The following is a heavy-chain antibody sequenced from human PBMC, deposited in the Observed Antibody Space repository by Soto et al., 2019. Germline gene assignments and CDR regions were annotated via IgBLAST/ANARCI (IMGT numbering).Heavy chain of an antibody. J-gene: IGHJ6*02. CDR1: GGSISSSNW. Sequence: QVQLQESGPGLVKPSGTLSLTCAVSGGSISSSNWWSWVRQPPGKGLEWIGEIYHSGSTNYNPSLNSRVTIAVNKSKHQFPLKLSSVTAAETAVYYCARGSGASGSYRYYYYGMDVWGQGTTVTVSS. CDR2: IYHSGST. D-gene: IGHD1-26*01. V-gene: IGHV4-4*02. CDR3: ARGSGASGSYRYYYYGMDV.